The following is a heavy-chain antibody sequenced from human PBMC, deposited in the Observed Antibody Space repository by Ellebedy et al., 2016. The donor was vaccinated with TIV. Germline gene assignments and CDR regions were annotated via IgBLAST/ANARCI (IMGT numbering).Heavy chain of an antibody. V-gene: IGHV3-23*01. J-gene: IGHJ4*02. Sequence: PGGSLRLSCAASGFMFSNYAMSWVRQAPGKGLEWVSVTSTSDGSTYYSDSVKGRFTISRDNSKNTLYLQMNSLRVEDTAVYYCAKSLYYGDSASNVYDYWGQGTLITVSA. CDR3: AKSLYYGDSASNVYDY. D-gene: IGHD4-17*01. CDR2: TSTSDGST. CDR1: GFMFSNYA.